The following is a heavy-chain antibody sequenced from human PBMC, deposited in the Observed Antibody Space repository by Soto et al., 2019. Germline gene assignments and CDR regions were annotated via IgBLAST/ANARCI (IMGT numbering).Heavy chain of an antibody. CDR1: GGSISSYY. CDR2: IYYSGGT. V-gene: IGHV4-59*08. CDR3: ARHVQQWLPTFYY. Sequence: QVQLQESGPGLVKPSETLSLTCTVSGGSISSYYWSWIRQPPGKGLEWIGYIYYSGGTNYNPSLKSRVTISVDTSKNQFSLKLSSVTGADTAVYYCARHVQQWLPTFYYWGQGTLVTVSS. J-gene: IGHJ4*02. D-gene: IGHD6-19*01.